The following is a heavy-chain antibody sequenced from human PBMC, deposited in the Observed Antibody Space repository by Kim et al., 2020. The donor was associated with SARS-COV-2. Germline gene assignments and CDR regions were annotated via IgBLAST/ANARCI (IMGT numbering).Heavy chain of an antibody. CDR3: ASPPGDTAMVPGAILYD. V-gene: IGHV3-30*01. D-gene: IGHD5-18*01. J-gene: IGHJ4*02. Sequence: VTGRFTISRDNSKNTLYLQMNSLRAEDTAVYYCASPPGDTAMVPGAILYDWGQGTLVTVSS.